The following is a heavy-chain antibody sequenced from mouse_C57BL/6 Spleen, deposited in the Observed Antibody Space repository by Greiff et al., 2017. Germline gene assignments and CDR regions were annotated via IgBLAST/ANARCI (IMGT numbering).Heavy chain of an antibody. J-gene: IGHJ1*03. CDR1: GYTFTSYW. V-gene: IGHV1-50*01. Sequence: QVQLQQPGAELVKPGASVKLSCKASGYTFTSYWMQWVKQRPGQGLEWIGEIDPSDSYTNYNQKFKGKATLTVDTSSSTAYMQLSSLTSEDSAVYYCARSLSGRYFDVWGTGTTVTVSS. CDR2: IDPSDSYT. D-gene: IGHD4-1*01. CDR3: ARSLSGRYFDV.